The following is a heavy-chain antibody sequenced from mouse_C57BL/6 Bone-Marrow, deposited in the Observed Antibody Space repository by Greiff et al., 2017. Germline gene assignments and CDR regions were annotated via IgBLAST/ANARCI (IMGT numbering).Heavy chain of an antibody. J-gene: IGHJ1*03. CDR2: IYPGSGST. Sequence: VQLQQPGAELVKPGASVKMSCKASGYTFTSYWITWVKQRPGQGLEWIGVIYPGSGSTNYNEKFKSKATLTVDTSSSTAYMQLSSLTSEDSAVYYCARPCYGNYCYIDVWGTGTTVTVSS. CDR3: ARPCYGNYCYIDV. D-gene: IGHD2-10*01. CDR1: GYTFTSYW. V-gene: IGHV1-55*01.